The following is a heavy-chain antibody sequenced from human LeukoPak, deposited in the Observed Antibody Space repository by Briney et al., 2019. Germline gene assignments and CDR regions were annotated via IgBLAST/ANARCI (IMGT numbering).Heavy chain of an antibody. CDR2: IYYSGST. Sequence: SETLSLTCTLSGGSISSSNYFWGWLRQPPGKGLEWIGCIYYSGSTYYNPSLKSRVTISVDTSKNQFSLKLSSVTAAETAVYYCARVGFGVVITYYYYYYMDVWGKGTTVTVSS. D-gene: IGHD3-3*01. CDR3: ARVGFGVVITYYYYYYMDV. J-gene: IGHJ6*03. V-gene: IGHV4-39*07. CDR1: GGSISSSNYF.